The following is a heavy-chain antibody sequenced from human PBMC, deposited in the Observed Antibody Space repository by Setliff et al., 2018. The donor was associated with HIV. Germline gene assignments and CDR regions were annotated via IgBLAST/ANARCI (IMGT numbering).Heavy chain of an antibody. CDR2: INHSGST. Sequence: SETLSLTCAVYGGSFSGNYWSWIRQPPGKGLEWIGEINHSGSTNYNPSLKSRVTISVDTSKNQVSLRLNSVTAADTGVYYCARHRDPPGSRWIFYYYYMDLWGAGTTVTVSS. V-gene: IGHV4-34*01. D-gene: IGHD6-13*01. CDR1: GGSFSGNY. CDR3: ARHRDPPGSRWIFYYYYMDL. J-gene: IGHJ6*03.